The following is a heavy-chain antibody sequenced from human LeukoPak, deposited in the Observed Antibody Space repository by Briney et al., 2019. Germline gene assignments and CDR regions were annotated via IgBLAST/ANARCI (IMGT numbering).Heavy chain of an antibody. CDR2: LYSGSST. J-gene: IGHJ6*03. CDR3: GKDIVDTGFPYCYYYDMDV. Sequence: GGSLRLSCAPSEFTVSPNYKNWVRRAPGKGLEWVSILYSGSSTYYADSVEGRFTISRDNSKNTLYLQMNSLRAEDTAVYYCGKDIVDTGFPYCYYYDMDVWGKGTTVTVSS. V-gene: IGHV3-53*01. CDR1: EFTVSPNY. D-gene: IGHD5-18*01.